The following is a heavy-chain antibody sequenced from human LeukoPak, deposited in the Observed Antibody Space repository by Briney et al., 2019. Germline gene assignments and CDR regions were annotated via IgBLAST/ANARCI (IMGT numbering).Heavy chain of an antibody. D-gene: IGHD5-12*01. CDR3: ARGGYSGYASGYYYYGMDV. V-gene: IGHV1-69*04. J-gene: IGHJ6*02. CDR2: IIPILGIA. CDR1: GGTFSSYA. Sequence: SVKVSCKASGGTFSSYAISWVRQAPGQGLEWMGRIIPILGIANYAQKFQGRVTITADKSTSTAYMELSSLRSEDTAVYYCARGGYSGYASGYYYYGMDVWGQGTTVTVSS.